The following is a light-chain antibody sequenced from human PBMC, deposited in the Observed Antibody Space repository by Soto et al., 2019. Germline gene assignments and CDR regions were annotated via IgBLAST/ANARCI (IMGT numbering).Light chain of an antibody. CDR3: QQYGSSRLT. CDR2: DAS. CDR1: QSVSSSY. J-gene: IGKJ4*01. V-gene: IGKV3-20*01. Sequence: EIVLTQSPGTLSLSPGDRATLSCRASQSVSSSYLAWYQQKPGQAPRLLIYDASSRATGIPDRFSGSGSGTDLTLTISRLEPEDFAVYYCQQYGSSRLTFGGGTKVEIK.